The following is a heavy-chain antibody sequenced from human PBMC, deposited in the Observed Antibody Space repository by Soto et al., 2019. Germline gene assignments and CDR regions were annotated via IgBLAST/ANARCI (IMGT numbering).Heavy chain of an antibody. CDR2: IVVGSGNT. Sequence: ASVKVSCKASGFTFTSSAVQWVRQARGQRLEWIGWIVVGSGNTNYAQKFQERVTITRDMSTSTAYMELSSLRSEDTAVYYCAAERYYYDSSGYYHYWGQGTLVTVSS. CDR1: GFTFTSSA. J-gene: IGHJ4*02. CDR3: AAERYYYDSSGYYHY. D-gene: IGHD3-22*01. V-gene: IGHV1-58*01.